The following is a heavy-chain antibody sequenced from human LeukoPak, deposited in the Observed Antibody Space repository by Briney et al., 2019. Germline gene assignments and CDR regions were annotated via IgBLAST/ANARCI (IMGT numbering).Heavy chain of an antibody. Sequence: GGSLRLSCAASGFTINTYAMSWVRQAPGKGLEWVASITKYDGRTYYADSVRGRFTISRDNSKNAVFLEMNSLRDDDTAVYFCAKDHYSDGWPSFDYWGQGTRVIVSP. CDR1: GFTINTYA. CDR3: AKDHYSDGWPSFDY. V-gene: IGHV3-23*01. D-gene: IGHD2-15*01. CDR2: ITKYDGRT. J-gene: IGHJ4*02.